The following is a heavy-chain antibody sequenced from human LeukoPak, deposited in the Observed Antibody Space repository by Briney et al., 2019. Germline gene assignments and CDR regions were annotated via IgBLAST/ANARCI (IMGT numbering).Heavy chain of an antibody. J-gene: IGHJ5*02. CDR2: IYYSGST. CDR1: GGSISSYY. CDR3: ARSITMVRGDKNWFDP. D-gene: IGHD3-10*01. Sequence: TPSETLSLTCTVSGGSISSYYWSWIRQPPGKGLEWIGYIYYSGSTSYNPSLKSRVTISVDTSKNQFSLKLSSVTAADTAVYYCARSITMVRGDKNWFDPWGQGTLVTVSS. V-gene: IGHV4-59*01.